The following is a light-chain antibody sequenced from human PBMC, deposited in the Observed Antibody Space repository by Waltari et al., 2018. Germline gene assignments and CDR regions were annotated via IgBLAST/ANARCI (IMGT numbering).Light chain of an antibody. J-gene: IGLJ3*02. Sequence: QSVLTQPPSVSGTPGQRVTISCSGSNSNIGSNSVNWYQQRPGTAPKLPIYNNNQGPSGVPDRFSASKSGTSASLAITGLQSEDEADYYCAVWDDDLGGVFGGGTKLTVL. CDR1: NSNIGSNS. CDR2: NNN. CDR3: AVWDDDLGGV. V-gene: IGLV1-44*01.